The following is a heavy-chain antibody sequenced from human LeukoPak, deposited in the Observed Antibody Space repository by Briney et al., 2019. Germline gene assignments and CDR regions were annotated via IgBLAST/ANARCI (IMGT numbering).Heavy chain of an antibody. CDR3: ARAIERGRRFDY. D-gene: IGHD5-24*01. CDR2: INPSGGSA. Sequence: GASVKVSCRTSGYTFTTYYVHWARQAPGQGLEWMGVINPSGGSASYAQNFQGRVAMTRDTSTSTVDMELSSLISDDTAIYYCARAIERGRRFDYWGQGTLVTVSS. CDR1: GYTFTTYY. V-gene: IGHV1-46*01. J-gene: IGHJ4*02.